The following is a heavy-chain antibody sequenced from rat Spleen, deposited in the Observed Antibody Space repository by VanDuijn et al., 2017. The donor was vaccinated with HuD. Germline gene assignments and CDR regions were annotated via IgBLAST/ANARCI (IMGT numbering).Heavy chain of an antibody. V-gene: IGHV5-27*01. J-gene: IGHJ2*01. CDR2: ISTGGGNT. Sequence: EVQLVESGGGLVQPGRSLKLSCAASGFTFSNYYMAWVRQAPTKGLEWVAYISTGGGNTYYRDSVKGRFTVSRDNAKSTLYLQMDSLRSEDTATYYCAKDMGYYSSYTPFDYWGQGVMVTVSS. CDR1: GFTFSNYY. D-gene: IGHD1-2*01. CDR3: AKDMGYYSSYTPFDY.